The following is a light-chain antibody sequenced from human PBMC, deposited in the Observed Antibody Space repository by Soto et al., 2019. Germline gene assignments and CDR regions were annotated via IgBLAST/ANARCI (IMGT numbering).Light chain of an antibody. Sequence: EVVLTQSPGTLSLSPGERTTLSCRASQSVSSSYLAWYQQKPGQAPRLLIYAASSRATGIPDRFSGSGSGTDFTLTISRLEPEDFAVYYRQQYGSSRWTFGQGTKVDIK. J-gene: IGKJ1*01. CDR1: QSVSSSY. CDR3: QQYGSSRWT. V-gene: IGKV3-20*01. CDR2: AAS.